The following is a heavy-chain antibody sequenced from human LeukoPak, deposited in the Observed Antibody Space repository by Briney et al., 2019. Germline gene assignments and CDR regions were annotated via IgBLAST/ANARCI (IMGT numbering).Heavy chain of an antibody. CDR3: ARAPRCNTESCNSWFGP. D-gene: IGHD2/OR15-2a*01. Sequence: GASVKVSCKASGNSFNTYGISWLRQAPGQGLEWMGWINVNTKYARKFQGRVTMTTDTSTSTAYMELRSLRSDDTAVYFCARAPRCNTESCNSWFGPWGQGTLVTVSS. V-gene: IGHV1-18*01. J-gene: IGHJ5*02. CDR1: GNSFNTYG. CDR2: INVNT.